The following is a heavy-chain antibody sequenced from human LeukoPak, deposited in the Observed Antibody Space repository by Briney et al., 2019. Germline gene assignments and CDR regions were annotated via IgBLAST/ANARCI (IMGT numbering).Heavy chain of an antibody. CDR1: GGSFSGYY. V-gene: IGHV4-34*01. D-gene: IGHD2-15*01. Sequence: SETLSLTCTVYGGSFSGYYWSWIRQPPGKGLEWIGEINHSGSTNYNPSLKSRVTISVDTSKNQFSLKLSSVTAADTAVYYCARGGLGVVAATPHWYFDLWGRGTLVTVSS. CDR2: INHSGST. CDR3: ARGGLGVVAATPHWYFDL. J-gene: IGHJ2*01.